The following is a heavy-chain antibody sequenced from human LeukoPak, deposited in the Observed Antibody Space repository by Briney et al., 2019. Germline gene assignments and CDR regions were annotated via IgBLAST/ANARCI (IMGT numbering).Heavy chain of an antibody. CDR3: ARGADWQVLEYYYYYMDV. Sequence: SVKVSCKASGGTFSRYAISWVRQAPGQGLEWMGGIIPMFGTANYAQKFQGRVTITADKSTTTAYMELRSLRSEDTAVYYCARGADWQVLEYYYYYMDVWGKGTTVTVSS. D-gene: IGHD3-3*01. V-gene: IGHV1-69*06. CDR2: IIPMFGTA. J-gene: IGHJ6*03. CDR1: GGTFSRYA.